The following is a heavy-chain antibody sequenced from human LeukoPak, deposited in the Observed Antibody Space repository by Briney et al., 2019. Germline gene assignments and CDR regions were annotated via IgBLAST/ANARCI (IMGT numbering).Heavy chain of an antibody. V-gene: IGHV3-7*01. Sequence: GGSLRLSCAASGFTFSSYWMSWVRQAPGKGLEWVANIKQDGSEEYYVDSVKGRFTISRDNAKNSLYLQMNSLRAEDTAVYYCAREGYSHLVYYFDYWGQGTLVTVSS. CDR2: IKQDGSEE. D-gene: IGHD6-13*01. J-gene: IGHJ4*02. CDR1: GFTFSSYW. CDR3: AREGYSHLVYYFDY.